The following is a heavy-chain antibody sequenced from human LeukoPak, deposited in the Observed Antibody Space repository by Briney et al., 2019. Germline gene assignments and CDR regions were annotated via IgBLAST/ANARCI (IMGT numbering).Heavy chain of an antibody. CDR1: GGSFSGYY. D-gene: IGHD3-22*01. J-gene: IGHJ4*02. CDR3: ARQRLYYYDSSGYYSAYFDY. Sequence: SETLSLTCAVYGGSFSGYYWSWIRQPPGKGLEWIGEINHSGSTNYNPSLKSRVTISVDTSKNQFSLKLSSVTAADTAVYYCARQRLYYYDSSGYYSAYFDYWGQGTLVTVSS. V-gene: IGHV4-34*01. CDR2: INHSGST.